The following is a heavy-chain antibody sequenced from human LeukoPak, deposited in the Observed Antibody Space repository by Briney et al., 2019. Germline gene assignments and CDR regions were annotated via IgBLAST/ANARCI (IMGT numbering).Heavy chain of an antibody. Sequence: SETLSLTCAVSGGSISSSNWWSWVRQPPGKGLEWIGEIYHSGSTNYNPSLKSRVTISVDKSKNQFSLKLSSVTAADTAVYYCARFPRELGATTTDYWGQGTLVTVSS. D-gene: IGHD1-26*01. CDR2: IYHSGST. CDR3: ARFPRELGATTTDY. J-gene: IGHJ4*02. V-gene: IGHV4-4*02. CDR1: GGSISSSNW.